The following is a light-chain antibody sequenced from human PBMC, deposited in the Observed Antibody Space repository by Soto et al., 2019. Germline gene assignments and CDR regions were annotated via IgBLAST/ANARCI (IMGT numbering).Light chain of an antibody. CDR1: QSVSSPY. J-gene: IGKJ3*01. CDR3: QQYGSSPFT. CDR2: GAS. V-gene: IGKV3-20*01. Sequence: EVVLTQSPVTLSLSPGERATLSCRASQSVSSPYLAWYQQKPGQPPRLLIYGASSRATDIPDRFIGSGSGTEFTLTSARLAPEDFAMYCCQQYGSSPFTFGPGTKVDI.